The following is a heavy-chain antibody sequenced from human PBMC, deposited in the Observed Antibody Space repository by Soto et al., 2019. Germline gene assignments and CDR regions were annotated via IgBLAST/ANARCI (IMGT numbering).Heavy chain of an antibody. Sequence: SETLSLTCAVYGGSFSGYYWSWIRQPPGKGLEWIGEINHSGSTNYNPSLKSRVTISVDTSKNQFSLKLSSVTAADTAVYYCARDGRAAAGTDFDYWGQGTLVTVSS. CDR1: GGSFSGYY. D-gene: IGHD6-13*01. V-gene: IGHV4-34*01. CDR3: ARDGRAAAGTDFDY. CDR2: INHSGST. J-gene: IGHJ4*02.